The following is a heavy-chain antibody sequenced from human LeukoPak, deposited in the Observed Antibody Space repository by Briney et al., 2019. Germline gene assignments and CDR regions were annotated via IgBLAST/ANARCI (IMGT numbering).Heavy chain of an antibody. CDR2: MNPNSGNT. V-gene: IGHV1-8*03. CDR3: ARMWYSSTWFDY. CDR1: GYSLSGYY. J-gene: IGHJ4*02. Sequence: ASVKVSCKASGYSLSGYYMHWVRQAPGQGLEWMGWMNPNSGNTGYAQKFQGRVTITRNTSISTAYMELSSLRSEDTAVYYCARMWYSSTWFDYWGQGTLVTVSS. D-gene: IGHD2/OR15-2a*01.